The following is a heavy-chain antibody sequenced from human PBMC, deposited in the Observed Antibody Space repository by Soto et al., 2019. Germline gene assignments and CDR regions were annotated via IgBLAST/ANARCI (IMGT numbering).Heavy chain of an antibody. CDR2: IGTAGDT. D-gene: IGHD3-22*01. CDR3: ARAIGPTLFDY. CDR1: GFSRISYH. J-gene: IGHJ4*02. Sequence: PERSVRRSCLASGFSRISYHMHWDRQVPGKGLEWVSAIGTAGDTNYAGSVKGRFTISRENAKNSLYLQMNSLRAGDTAIYFCARAIGPTLFDYWRQGSLFTVSS. V-gene: IGHV3-13*04.